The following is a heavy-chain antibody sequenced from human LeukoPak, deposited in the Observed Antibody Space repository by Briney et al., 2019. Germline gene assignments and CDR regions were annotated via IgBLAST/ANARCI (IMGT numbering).Heavy chain of an antibody. CDR2: MNPNSGNT. CDR3: ARAKRLVYSSGWYKEMYYFDY. J-gene: IGHJ4*02. V-gene: IGHV1-8*01. D-gene: IGHD6-19*01. CDR1: GYTFTSYD. Sequence: ASVKVSCKASGYTFTSYDINWVRQATGQGLEWMGWMNPNSGNTGYAQKFQGRVTMTRNTTISTAYMELSGLRSEDTAVYYCARAKRLVYSSGWYKEMYYFDYWGQGTLVTVSS.